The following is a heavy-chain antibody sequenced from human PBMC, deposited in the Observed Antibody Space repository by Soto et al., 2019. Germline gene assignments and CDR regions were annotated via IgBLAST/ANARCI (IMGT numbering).Heavy chain of an antibody. J-gene: IGHJ4*02. D-gene: IGHD1-1*01. V-gene: IGHV3-23*01. CDR2: ISERGDTT. CDR1: GFTIRSNA. CDR3: AKDKPGTTSFDY. Sequence: EVQLLGSGGGLVQPGGSLRLSCVASGFTIRSNAMYWVRQAPGKGLEWVSGISERGDTTHYAESVKGRFTISRDTSKNTLYLQLNTLRADDTAVYYCAKDKPGTTSFDYWGQGTLVTVSS.